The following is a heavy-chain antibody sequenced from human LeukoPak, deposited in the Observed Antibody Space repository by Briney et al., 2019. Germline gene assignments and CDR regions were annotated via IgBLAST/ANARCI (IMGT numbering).Heavy chain of an antibody. J-gene: IGHJ1*01. CDR3: TIAAAAEAYFQH. V-gene: IGHV1-2*04. D-gene: IGHD6-13*01. CDR2: INPNSGGT. Sequence: GASVKVSCEASGYTFTGYYMHWVRQAPGQGLEWMGWINPNSGGTNYAQKFQGWVTMTRDTSISTAYMELSRLRSDDTAVYYCTIAAAAEAYFQHWGQGTLVTVSS. CDR1: GYTFTGYY.